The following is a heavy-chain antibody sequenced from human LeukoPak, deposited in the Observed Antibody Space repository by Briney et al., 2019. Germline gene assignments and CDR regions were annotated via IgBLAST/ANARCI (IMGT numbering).Heavy chain of an antibody. Sequence: GGSLRLSCAASGFTLSSHSMNWVRQAPGEGLEWVSYISSGSDAKKYADSVKGRFIISRDNAKKSLYLQLNSLRDEDTAVYYCARAESNGVWYGTDVWGQGTPVTVSS. CDR2: ISSGSDAK. V-gene: IGHV3-48*02. D-gene: IGHD3-10*01. CDR3: ARAESNGVWYGTDV. J-gene: IGHJ6*02. CDR1: GFTLSSHS.